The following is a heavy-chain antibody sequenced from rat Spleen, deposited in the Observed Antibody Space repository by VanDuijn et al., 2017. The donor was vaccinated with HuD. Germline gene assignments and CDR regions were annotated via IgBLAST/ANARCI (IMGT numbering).Heavy chain of an antibody. V-gene: IGHV2S12*01. J-gene: IGHJ2*01. CDR1: GFSLISNG. D-gene: IGHD1-3*01. CDR3: TRGGFYRY. Sequence: QVQLKESGPGLVQPSQTLSLTCTVSGFSLISNGVSWVRQPPGKGLEWIAAISSGGSTYFNSVLKSRLSISRDTSKSQVFLKMNSLQTEDTAIYFCTRGGFYRYWGQGVMVTVSS. CDR2: ISSGGST.